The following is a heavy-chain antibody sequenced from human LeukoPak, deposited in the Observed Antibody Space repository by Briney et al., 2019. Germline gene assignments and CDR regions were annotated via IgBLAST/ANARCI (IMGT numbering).Heavy chain of an antibody. CDR3: ARGSRPEVATILYDN. D-gene: IGHD5-12*01. V-gene: IGHV3-7*01. J-gene: IGHJ4*02. CDR2: IKEDGSEK. CDR1: GFTFSTNW. Sequence: GGSLRLSCAASGFTFSTNWMGWVRQAPGKGLEWVANIKEDGSEKYYLASVKGRFTISRDNAQNSLHLEMNSLRAEDTAVYYCARGSRPEVATILYDNWGQGTLITVSP.